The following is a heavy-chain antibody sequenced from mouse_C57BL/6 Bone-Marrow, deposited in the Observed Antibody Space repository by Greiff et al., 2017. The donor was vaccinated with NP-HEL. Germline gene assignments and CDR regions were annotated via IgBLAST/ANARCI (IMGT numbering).Heavy chain of an antibody. V-gene: IGHV1-82*01. CDR1: GYAFSSSW. CDR3: ARYYYGSSPYGYFDV. CDR2: IYPGDGDT. J-gene: IGHJ1*03. Sequence: VKVVESGPELVKPGASVKISCKASGYAFSSSWMNWVKQRPGKGLEWIGRIYPGDGDTNYNGKFKGKATLTADKSSSTAYMQLSSLTSEDSAVYFCARYYYGSSPYGYFDVWGTGTTVTVSS. D-gene: IGHD1-1*01.